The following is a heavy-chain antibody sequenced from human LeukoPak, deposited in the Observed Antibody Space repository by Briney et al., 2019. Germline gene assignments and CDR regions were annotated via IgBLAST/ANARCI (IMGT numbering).Heavy chain of an antibody. V-gene: IGHV1-69*06. Sequence: SVNVSCQASGGTFSSYASSWVRQAPGQGLDWMGGIIPVFGTANYAQKFQGRVTITADKSTSTAYMELSSLRSEDTAVYYCASGIAVAVRAFDIWGQGTMVTVSS. D-gene: IGHD6-19*01. J-gene: IGHJ3*02. CDR2: IIPVFGTA. CDR3: ASGIAVAVRAFDI. CDR1: GGTFSSYA.